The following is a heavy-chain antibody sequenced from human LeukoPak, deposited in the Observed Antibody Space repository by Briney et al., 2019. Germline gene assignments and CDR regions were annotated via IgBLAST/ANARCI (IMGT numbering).Heavy chain of an antibody. CDR2: IYSSGST. D-gene: IGHD1-26*01. CDR1: GGSFSGYY. V-gene: IGHV4-34*01. J-gene: IGHJ4*02. CDR3: AKSGGYGLIDY. Sequence: SETLSLTCAVYGGSFSGYYWGWIRQPPGKGLEWIGSIYSSGSTYYNASLQSRVTISIETSKNQISLRLNSVTAADTAMYYCAKSGGYGLIDYWGQGTLVAVSS.